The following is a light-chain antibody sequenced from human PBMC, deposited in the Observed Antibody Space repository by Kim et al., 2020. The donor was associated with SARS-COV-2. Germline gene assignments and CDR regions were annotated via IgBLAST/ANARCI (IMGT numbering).Light chain of an antibody. V-gene: IGKV1-39*01. CDR1: QSISSY. J-gene: IGKJ2*03. CDR3: QQSYSTPPS. Sequence: YASVGDRVTITCRASQSISSYLNWYQQKPGKAPKLLIYAASSLQSGVPSRFSGSGSGTDFTLTISSLQPEDFATYYCQQSYSTPPSFGQGTKLEI. CDR2: AAS.